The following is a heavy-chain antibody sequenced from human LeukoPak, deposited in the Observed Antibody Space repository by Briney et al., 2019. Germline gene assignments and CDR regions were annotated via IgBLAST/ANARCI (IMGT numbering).Heavy chain of an antibody. Sequence: PSETLSLTCTVSGVSISSYYWSWLRQPAGKGLEWIGRIYTSGSTNYNPSLKSRVTMSVDTSKNQFSLKLSSVTAADTAVYYCARGSGVRGVPGYYFDYWGQGTLVTVSS. V-gene: IGHV4-4*07. CDR3: ARGSGVRGVPGYYFDY. J-gene: IGHJ4*02. CDR2: IYTSGST. CDR1: GVSISSYY. D-gene: IGHD3-10*01.